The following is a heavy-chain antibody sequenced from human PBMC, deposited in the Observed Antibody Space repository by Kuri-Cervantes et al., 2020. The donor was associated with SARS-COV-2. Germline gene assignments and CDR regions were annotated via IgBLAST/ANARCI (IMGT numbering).Heavy chain of an antibody. D-gene: IGHD2-2*01. Sequence: GGSLRLSCAASGFTFSSYAMSWVRQAPGKGLEWVSAISGSGGSTYYADSVKGRFTISRDNTKNTLYLQMNSLRAEDTAVYYCAKDSPEIVVAPAAPLYFDLWGRGTLVTVSS. CDR2: ISGSGGST. V-gene: IGHV3-23*01. CDR3: AKDSPEIVVAPAAPLYFDL. J-gene: IGHJ2*01. CDR1: GFTFSSYA.